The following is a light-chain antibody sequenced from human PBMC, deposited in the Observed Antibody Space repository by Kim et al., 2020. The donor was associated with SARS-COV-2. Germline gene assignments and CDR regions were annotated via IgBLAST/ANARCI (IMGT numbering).Light chain of an antibody. CDR3: QQYKNWPPIT. J-gene: IGKJ5*01. V-gene: IGKV3D-15*01. CDR1: QSVSTD. CDR2: GAS. Sequence: SPGERAPLSCRASQSVSTDLAWYQQKSGHAPRLLIYGASTRATGIPARFSGSGSGTEFTLTISGLQSEDLAVYYCQQYKNWPPITFGQGTRLEIK.